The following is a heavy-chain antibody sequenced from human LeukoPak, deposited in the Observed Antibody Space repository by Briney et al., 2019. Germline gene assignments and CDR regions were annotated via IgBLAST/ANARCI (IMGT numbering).Heavy chain of an antibody. CDR3: GRDSGSYGNDY. CDR1: GGSISSSGYY. J-gene: IGHJ4*02. V-gene: IGHV4-39*01. Sequence: SETLSLTCAVSGGSISSSGYYWGWVRQPPGKGLERVGSIYYRGSTFYNPSLKSRVTISVDTSKNQFSLKLSSVTAADTAVYYCGRDSGSYGNDYWGQGTLVTVSS. D-gene: IGHD1-26*01. CDR2: IYYRGST.